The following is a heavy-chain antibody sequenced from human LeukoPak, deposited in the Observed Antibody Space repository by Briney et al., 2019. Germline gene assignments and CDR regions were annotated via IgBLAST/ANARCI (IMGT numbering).Heavy chain of an antibody. CDR3: ARDMYSSGWYLGFDY. J-gene: IGHJ4*02. CDR2: IIPIFGTA. Sequence: SVKVSCKASGGTFSSYAISWVRPAPGQGLEWMGGIIPIFGTANYAQKFQGRGTITADESTSTAYMELSSLRSEDTAVYYCARDMYSSGWYLGFDYWGQGTLVTVSS. CDR1: GGTFSSYA. V-gene: IGHV1-69*13. D-gene: IGHD6-19*01.